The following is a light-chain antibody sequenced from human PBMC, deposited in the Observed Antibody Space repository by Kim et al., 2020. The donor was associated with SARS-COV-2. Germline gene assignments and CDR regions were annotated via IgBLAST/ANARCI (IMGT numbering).Light chain of an antibody. CDR1: QNIDNW. CDR3: QQRRTWPLT. V-gene: IGKV3-11*01. Sequence: PGERATLSCRASQNIDNWLAWYQQKSGQAPRLLIYDASTRATGTPARFSGSGSGTDFTLTIGSLEPEDFAVYYCQQRRTWPLTFGGGTKVDIK. J-gene: IGKJ4*01. CDR2: DAS.